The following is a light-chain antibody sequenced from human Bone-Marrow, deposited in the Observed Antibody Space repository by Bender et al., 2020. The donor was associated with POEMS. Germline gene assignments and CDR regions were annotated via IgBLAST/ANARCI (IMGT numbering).Light chain of an antibody. CDR3: CSYAGLSTPVV. J-gene: IGLJ2*01. V-gene: IGLV2-14*01. Sequence: LTQPASVSGSPGLSVTISCSGTSSDVGGHNYVSWYQQHPGKAPKLMIHEVSKRPSGVSNRFSGSKSGNTASLTISGLQAEDEADYYCCSYAGLSTPVVFGGGTHLTVL. CDR2: EVS. CDR1: SSDVGGHNY.